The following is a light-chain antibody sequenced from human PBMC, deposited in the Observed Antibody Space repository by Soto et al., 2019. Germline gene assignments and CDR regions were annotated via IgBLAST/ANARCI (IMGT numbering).Light chain of an antibody. J-gene: IGLJ1*01. Sequence: QSALTQPPSASGSPGQSVTISCTGTSSDVGGYNYVSWYQQHPGKAPKLMMYEVSKRPSGVPDRFSGSKSGNTASLTVSGLQAEDEADYYCSSYEGSNTFVFGTGTKVTVL. CDR3: SSYEGSNTFV. CDR2: EVS. CDR1: SSDVGGYNY. V-gene: IGLV2-8*01.